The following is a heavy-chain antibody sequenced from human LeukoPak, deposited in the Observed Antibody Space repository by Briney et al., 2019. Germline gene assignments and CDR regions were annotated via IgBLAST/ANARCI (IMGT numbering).Heavy chain of an antibody. CDR1: GFTFSRYS. CDR2: IKLDGSEK. V-gene: IGHV3-7*01. J-gene: IGHJ4*02. CDR3: ARSLDY. Sequence: QPGGSLRLSCAASGFTFSRYSMNWVRQAPGKGLQREANIKLDGSEKYYVDSVKGRFTISRDNAQNPLHLRMNRLRAEDTAVYYCARSLDYWDQGTLVIVSS.